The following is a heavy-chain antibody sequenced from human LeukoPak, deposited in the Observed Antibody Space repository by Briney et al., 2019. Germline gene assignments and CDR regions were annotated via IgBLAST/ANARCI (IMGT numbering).Heavy chain of an antibody. CDR1: GGSISSHY. CDR2: ISYSGST. D-gene: IGHD4-17*01. Sequence: SETLSLTCTVSGGSISSHYWSWIRQPPGKGLEWIGYISYSGSTNYNPSLKSRVNISVDASKNQFSLKLSSVTAADTAVYYCARDDYGDYFDYWGQGTLVTVSS. CDR3: ARDDYGDYFDY. J-gene: IGHJ4*02. V-gene: IGHV4-59*08.